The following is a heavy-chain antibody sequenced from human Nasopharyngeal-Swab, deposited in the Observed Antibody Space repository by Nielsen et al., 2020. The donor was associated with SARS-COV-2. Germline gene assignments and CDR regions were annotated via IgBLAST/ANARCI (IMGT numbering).Heavy chain of an antibody. CDR1: GYTLTELS. CDR3: ATAPPMVVTPPWWFDP. J-gene: IGHJ5*02. V-gene: IGHV1-24*01. D-gene: IGHD4-23*01. CDR2: FDPEDGKT. Sequence: ASVKVSCKVSGYTLTELSMHWVRQAPGKGLEWMGGFDPEDGKTIYAQKFQGRVTMTEDTSTDTAYMELSSLRSEDTAVYYCATAPPMVVTPPWWFDPWGQGTLVTVSS.